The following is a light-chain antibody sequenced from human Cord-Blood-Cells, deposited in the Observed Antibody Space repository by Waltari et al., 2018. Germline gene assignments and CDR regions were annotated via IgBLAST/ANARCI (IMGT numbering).Light chain of an antibody. CDR2: SNK. V-gene: IGLV1-44*01. Sequence: QSVLTQPPSASGTPGQRVTISCSGSSSNIGSNTVNWYQQLPGTAPKLLIYSNKQRPSGVPDQFSGSKSGTSASLAISGLQSEDEADYYCAAWDDSLNGYVFGTGTKVTVL. CDR3: AAWDDSLNGYV. J-gene: IGLJ1*01. CDR1: SSNIGSNT.